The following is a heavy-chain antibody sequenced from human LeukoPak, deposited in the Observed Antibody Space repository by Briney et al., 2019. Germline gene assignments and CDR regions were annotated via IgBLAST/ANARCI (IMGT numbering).Heavy chain of an antibody. CDR2: ISAYNGNT. CDR3: ARGAEFDWFDP. Sequence: ASVKVSCKASGYTFTSYGVSWVRQAPGQGLEWMGWISAYNGNTHYAQELQGRVTMTTDTSTNTAYMEVRSLRSDDTAVYFCARGAEFDWFDPWGQGTLVTVSS. V-gene: IGHV1-18*01. J-gene: IGHJ5*02. D-gene: IGHD3-16*01. CDR1: GYTFTSYG.